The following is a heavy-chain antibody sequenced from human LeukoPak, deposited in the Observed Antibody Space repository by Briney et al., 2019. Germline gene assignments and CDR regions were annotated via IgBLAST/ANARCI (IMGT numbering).Heavy chain of an antibody. V-gene: IGHV4-59*10. J-gene: IGHJ4*02. Sequence: SETLSLTCAVYGGSFSGYYWSWIRQPAGKGLEWIGRIYTSGSTNYNPSLKSRVTMSVDTSKNQFSLKLSSVTAADTAVYYCASGVAGPFDYWGQGTLVTVSS. CDR2: IYTSGST. D-gene: IGHD6-19*01. CDR3: ASGVAGPFDY. CDR1: GGSFSGYY.